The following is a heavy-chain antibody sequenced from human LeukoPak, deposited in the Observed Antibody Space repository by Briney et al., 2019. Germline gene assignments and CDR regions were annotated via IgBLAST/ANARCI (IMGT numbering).Heavy chain of an antibody. V-gene: IGHV3-30*02. CDR2: IRYDGSNK. CDR1: GFTFSSYG. CDR3: ARARLTDYVWGRRTFDI. J-gene: IGHJ3*02. Sequence: GGSLRLSCAASGFTFSSYGMHWVRQAPGKGLEWVAFIRYDGSNKYYADSVKGRFTISRDNAKKSLYLQMNSLRAEDTAVYYCARARLTDYVWGRRTFDIWGQGTMVTISS. D-gene: IGHD3-16*01.